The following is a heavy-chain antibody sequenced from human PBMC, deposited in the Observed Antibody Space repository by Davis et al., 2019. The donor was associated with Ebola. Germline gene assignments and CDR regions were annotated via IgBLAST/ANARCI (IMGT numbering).Heavy chain of an antibody. V-gene: IGHV3-30-3*01. Sequence: PGGSLRLSCVASGFSFRNYAMHWVRQAPGPVLSSLPLISPNDNKDYYADSVKGRFTISRDNSENTLYLQMNSLTADETAVYYCARAVFHEVLDYWGQGTPVTVSS. CDR3: ARAVFHEVLDY. CDR1: GFSFRNYA. J-gene: IGHJ4*02. D-gene: IGHD3-3*01. CDR2: ISPNDNKD.